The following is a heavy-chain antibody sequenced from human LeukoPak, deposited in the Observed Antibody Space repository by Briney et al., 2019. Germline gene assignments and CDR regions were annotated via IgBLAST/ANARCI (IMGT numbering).Heavy chain of an antibody. CDR2: IYYSGST. CDR3: ARVDSPREDYYYYMDV. Sequence: SETLSLTCTVSGGSISSHYWSWIRQPPGKGLEWIGYIYYSGSTNYNPSLKSRVTISVDTSKNQFSLKLSSVTAADTAVYYCARVDSPREDYYYYMDVWGKGTTVTVSS. CDR1: GGSISSHY. V-gene: IGHV4-59*11. D-gene: IGHD2-21*01. J-gene: IGHJ6*03.